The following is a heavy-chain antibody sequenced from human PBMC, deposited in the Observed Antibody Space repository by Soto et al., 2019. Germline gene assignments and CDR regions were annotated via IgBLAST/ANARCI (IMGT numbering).Heavy chain of an antibody. V-gene: IGHV1-2*04. Sequence: ASGKVSCKASGYTFTGYYMHWVRQAPGQGLEWMGWINPTSGGTNYAQKFQGWVTMTRDTSITTAYMELSRLTSDDTAVYYCAKAPPGYSRLSFDPWGQGTLVTVSS. J-gene: IGHJ5*02. CDR2: INPTSGGT. D-gene: IGHD1-26*01. CDR3: AKAPPGYSRLSFDP. CDR1: GYTFTGYY.